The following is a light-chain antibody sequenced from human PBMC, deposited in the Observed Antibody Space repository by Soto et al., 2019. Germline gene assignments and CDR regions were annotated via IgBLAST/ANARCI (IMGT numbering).Light chain of an antibody. CDR2: DAS. J-gene: IGKJ2*01. V-gene: IGKV1-33*01. CDR1: QDISNY. Sequence: DIQMTQSPSSLSASVGDRVTITCQASQDISNYLNWYRQKPGKAPKLLIYDASNLETGVPSRFXGSGSGTDFTFSISSLQPEDIATYYCQQYDNLPPYTFGQGTKLEIK. CDR3: QQYDNLPPYT.